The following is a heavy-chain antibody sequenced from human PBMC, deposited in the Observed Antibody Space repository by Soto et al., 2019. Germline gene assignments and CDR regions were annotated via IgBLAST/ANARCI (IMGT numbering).Heavy chain of an antibody. D-gene: IGHD3-9*01. Sequence: QVQLVESGGGVVQPGRSLRLSCAASGFTFSSYGMHWVRQAPGKGLEWVAVISYDGSNKYYADSVKGRFTISRDNSKNTLYLQMISLRAEDTTVYYCAKDIYGNWRYFDWLFPDYWGQGTLVTVSS. J-gene: IGHJ4*02. V-gene: IGHV3-30*18. CDR2: ISYDGSNK. CDR1: GFTFSSYG. CDR3: AKDIYGNWRYFDWLFPDY.